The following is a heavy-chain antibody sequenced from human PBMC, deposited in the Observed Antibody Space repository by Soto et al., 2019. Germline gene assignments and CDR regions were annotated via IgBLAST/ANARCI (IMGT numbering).Heavy chain of an antibody. J-gene: IGHJ4*02. CDR3: ATDEIGVMSSLGYSHY. V-gene: IGHV1-69*13. D-gene: IGHD3-16*01. CDR2: LIIPFGTP. Sequence: GASVKVSCKTSGDTFNNLAISWVRQAPGQGLEWVGGLIIPFGTPNYAQKFQGRLTITADDSTSTAYMELSSLRSEDTAVYYCATDEIGVMSSLGYSHYWGQGTRVTVSS. CDR1: GDTFNNLA.